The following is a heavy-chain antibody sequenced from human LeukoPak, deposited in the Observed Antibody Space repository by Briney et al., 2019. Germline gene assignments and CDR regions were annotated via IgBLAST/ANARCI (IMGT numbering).Heavy chain of an antibody. CDR2: INPNSRGK. Sequence: ASVTVSFKASGYTFTGYYMHWVRQAPGQGGEGVGWINPNSRGKNYAQKFQGRVTMTRHTSISTAYMELSRLRSDDTAVYYCARPPKYYYHHKGSLHYWGQGPLVTVSS. CDR3: ARPPKYYYHHKGSLHY. D-gene: IGHD3-10*01. CDR1: GYTFTGYY. J-gene: IGHJ4*02. V-gene: IGHV1-2*02.